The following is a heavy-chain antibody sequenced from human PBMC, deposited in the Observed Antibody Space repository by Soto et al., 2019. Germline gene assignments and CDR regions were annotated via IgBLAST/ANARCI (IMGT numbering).Heavy chain of an antibody. J-gene: IGHJ4*02. D-gene: IGHD3-22*01. CDR2: IYYSGST. CDR3: ARIPSNYYDSSGYYSPHFDY. Sequence: QVQLQESGPGLVKPSQTLSLTCTDSGGSISSGDYYWSWIRQPPGKGLEWIGYIYYSGSTYYNPSLKSRVTISVDTSKNQFSLKLSSVTAADTAVYYCARIPSNYYDSSGYYSPHFDYWGQGTLVTVSS. V-gene: IGHV4-30-4*01. CDR1: GGSISSGDYY.